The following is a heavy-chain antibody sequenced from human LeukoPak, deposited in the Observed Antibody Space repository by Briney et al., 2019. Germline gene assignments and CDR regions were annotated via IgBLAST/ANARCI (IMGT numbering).Heavy chain of an antibody. CDR3: AREVRSSGSRKAMDV. D-gene: IGHD6-19*01. V-gene: IGHV3-66*01. CDR1: GFTVSSNY. J-gene: IGHJ6*03. CDR2: IYSGGST. Sequence: GGSLRLSCAASGFTVSSNYMSWVRQAPGKGLEWVSVIYSGGSTYYSDSVKGRFTISRDNSKNTLYLQMNSLRVEDTAVYYCAREVRSSGSRKAMDVWGKGTTVTISS.